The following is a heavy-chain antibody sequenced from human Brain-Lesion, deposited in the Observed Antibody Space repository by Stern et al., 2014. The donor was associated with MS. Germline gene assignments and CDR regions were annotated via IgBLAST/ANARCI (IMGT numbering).Heavy chain of an antibody. V-gene: IGHV5-51*03. CDR3: AKQGAAAAYGLDV. Sequence: VQLVQSGPEVKKPGESLRISCEGSGYMFGTSWVAWVRHKPGQGWEWMGRIWPGGSTTQYSPSFQGQIIMSVDKSTNTAYLQWRSLKASDNAMYYCAKQGAAAAYGLDVWGQGTSVTVSS. D-gene: IGHD6-25*01. CDR2: IWPGGSTT. J-gene: IGHJ6*02. CDR1: GYMFGTSW.